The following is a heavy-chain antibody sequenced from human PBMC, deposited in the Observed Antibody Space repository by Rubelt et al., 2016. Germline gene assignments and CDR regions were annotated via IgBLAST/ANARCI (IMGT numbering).Heavy chain of an antibody. J-gene: IGHJ4*02. CDR3: AHRQSGLSWNKTFDY. V-gene: IGHV2-5*02. CDR1: GFSLSTSGVG. CDR2: IYLDDDK. Sequence: QITLKESGPTLVKPTQTLTLTCTFSGFSLSTSGVGVGWIRQPPGKALEWLALIYLDDDKRYSPSLKSRLNITKDTSKNQVVLTMTNMDPVDTATYYGAHRQSGLSWNKTFDYWGQGTLVTVSS. D-gene: IGHD1/OR15-1a*01.